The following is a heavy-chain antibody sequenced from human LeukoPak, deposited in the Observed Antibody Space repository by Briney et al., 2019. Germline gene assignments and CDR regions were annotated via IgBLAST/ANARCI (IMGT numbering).Heavy chain of an antibody. D-gene: IGHD2-2*01. CDR2: ISWNSGSI. CDR1: GFTFDDYA. V-gene: IGHV3-9*01. Sequence: PGGSLRLSCAASGFTFDDYAMHWVRQAPGKGLEWVSGISWNSGSIGYADSVKGRFTISRDNAKNSLYLQMNSLRAEDTALYYCAKDICPLCCSSTSCYDDAFDIWGQGTMVTVSS. J-gene: IGHJ3*02. CDR3: AKDICPLCCSSTSCYDDAFDI.